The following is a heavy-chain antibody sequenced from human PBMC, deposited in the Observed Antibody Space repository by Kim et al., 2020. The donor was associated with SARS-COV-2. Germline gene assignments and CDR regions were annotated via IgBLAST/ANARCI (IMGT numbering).Heavy chain of an antibody. Sequence: SETLSLTCAVYGGSFSGYYWSWIRQPPGKGLEWIGEINHSGSTNYNPSLKSRVTISVDTSKNQFSLKLSSVTAADTAVYYCARGWAYYGSGSYLGYWGQGTLVTVSS. J-gene: IGHJ4*02. CDR2: INHSGST. CDR1: GGSFSGYY. CDR3: ARGWAYYGSGSYLGY. D-gene: IGHD3-10*01. V-gene: IGHV4-34*01.